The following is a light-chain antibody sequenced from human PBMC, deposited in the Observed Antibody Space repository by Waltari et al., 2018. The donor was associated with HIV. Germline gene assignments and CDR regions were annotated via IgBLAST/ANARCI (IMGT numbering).Light chain of an antibody. CDR2: KAS. V-gene: IGKV1-5*03. J-gene: IGKJ1*01. Sequence: DIQMTQSPSTLSASVGDRVTITCRASQSINIWVAWYQQKPGKAPKLLIYKASSLESGVPSRFSSSGSGTEFTLTISSLQPDDLATYYCQQYNSYSRTFGQGTKVEIK. CDR3: QQYNSYSRT. CDR1: QSINIW.